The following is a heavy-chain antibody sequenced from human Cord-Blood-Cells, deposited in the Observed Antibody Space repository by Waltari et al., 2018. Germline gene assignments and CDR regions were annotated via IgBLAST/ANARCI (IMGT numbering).Heavy chain of an antibody. CDR2: IKQDGSEK. CDR3: WGNWNYFDY. J-gene: IGHJ4*02. CDR1: GFTFRSYW. V-gene: IGHV3-7*01. Sequence: EVQLVESGGGLVQPGGSLRLSCAASGFTFRSYWMSWVRQAPGKGLEWVANIKQDGSEKYYVDSVKGRFTISRDNAKNSLYLQMNSLRAEDTAVYYCWGNWNYFDYWGQGTLVTVSS. D-gene: IGHD1-20*01.